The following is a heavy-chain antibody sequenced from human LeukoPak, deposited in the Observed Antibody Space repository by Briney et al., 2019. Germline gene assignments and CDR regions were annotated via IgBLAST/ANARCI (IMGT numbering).Heavy chain of an antibody. Sequence: GGSLRLSCAASGFNFRTYWMHWVRQARGQGLVWVSRISSDGSSTVYADSVKGRFTISRDNAKNSLYLHMNSLRAEDTAVYYCARVLYSYGYSEFAFDIWGQGTMVTVSS. D-gene: IGHD5-18*01. J-gene: IGHJ3*02. CDR2: ISSDGSST. V-gene: IGHV3-74*01. CDR1: GFNFRTYW. CDR3: ARVLYSYGYSEFAFDI.